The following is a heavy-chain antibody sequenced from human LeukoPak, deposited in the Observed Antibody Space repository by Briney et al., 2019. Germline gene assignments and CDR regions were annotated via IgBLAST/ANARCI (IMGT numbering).Heavy chain of an antibody. Sequence: GRSLRLSCAASGFTFSSYGMHWVRQAPGKGLEWVAVISYDGSNKYYADSVRGRFTISRDNAKNSLYLQMNSLRAEDTAVYYCARMGSSSSSYWGQGTLVTVSS. V-gene: IGHV3-30*03. CDR2: ISYDGSNK. J-gene: IGHJ4*02. D-gene: IGHD6-6*01. CDR3: ARMGSSSSSY. CDR1: GFTFSSYG.